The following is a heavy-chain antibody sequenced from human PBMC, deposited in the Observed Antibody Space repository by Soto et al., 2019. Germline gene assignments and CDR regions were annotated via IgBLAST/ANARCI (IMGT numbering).Heavy chain of an antibody. Sequence: SETLSLTCTVSGGSISSGGYHWSWIRHHPGKGLEWIGYIFYSGSTFYSPSLKSRVTISVDTARNQFSLNLRSVTAADTAVYFCARVKATLYRHYYFDYWGQGTPVTVSS. D-gene: IGHD5-12*01. J-gene: IGHJ4*02. CDR3: ARVKATLYRHYYFDY. CDR1: GGSISSGGYH. CDR2: IFYSGST. V-gene: IGHV4-31*03.